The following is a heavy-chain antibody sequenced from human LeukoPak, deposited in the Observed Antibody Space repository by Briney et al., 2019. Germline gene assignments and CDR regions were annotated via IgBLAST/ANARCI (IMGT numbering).Heavy chain of an antibody. CDR2: IYSGGST. CDR1: GFTVSSNY. J-gene: IGHJ6*03. CDR3: ARDHHHRLWDSYYYYMDV. V-gene: IGHV3-53*01. D-gene: IGHD1-14*01. Sequence: PGGSLRLSCAASGFTVSSNYMSWVRQAPGKGLEWVSVIYSGGSTYYADSVKGRFTISRDNSKNTLYLQMNSLRAEDTAVYYCARDHHHRLWDSYYYYMDVWGKGTTVTISS.